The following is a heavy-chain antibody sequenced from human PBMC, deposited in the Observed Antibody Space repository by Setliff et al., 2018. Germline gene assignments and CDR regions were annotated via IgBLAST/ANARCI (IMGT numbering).Heavy chain of an antibody. J-gene: IGHJ6*03. Sequence: SVKVSCKASGGTFSSYGITWVRQAPGQGLEWMGGTIPMFGTTNYAQKFQGRVTIITHASTSTSYMALSSLRSDDTAVYYCVREGVDSRSSTDYRYYMDVWGKGTTVTVSS. CDR2: TIPMFGTT. CDR3: VREGVDSRSSTDYRYYMDV. CDR1: GGTFSSYG. V-gene: IGHV1-69*05. D-gene: IGHD3-22*01.